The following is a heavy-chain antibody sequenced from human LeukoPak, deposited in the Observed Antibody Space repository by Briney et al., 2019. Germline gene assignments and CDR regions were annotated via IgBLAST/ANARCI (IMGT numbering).Heavy chain of an antibody. J-gene: IGHJ4*02. D-gene: IGHD3-22*01. CDR1: GGSFSGYY. CDR3: ARWGFDYDSSAPSPYYFDY. CDR2: INHSGST. Sequence: PSETLSLTCAVYGGSFSGYYWSWIRQPPGKGLEWIGEINHSGSTNYNPSLKGRVTISVDTSKNQFSLKLSSVTAADTAVYYCARWGFDYDSSAPSPYYFDYWGQGTLVTVSS. V-gene: IGHV4-34*01.